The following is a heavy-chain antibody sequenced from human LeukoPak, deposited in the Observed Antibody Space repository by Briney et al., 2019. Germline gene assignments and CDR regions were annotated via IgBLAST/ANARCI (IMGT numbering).Heavy chain of an antibody. CDR2: IRYDGSNK. V-gene: IGHV3-30*02. CDR3: AKGYDFWSGYYCDY. CDR1: GFTFSGYG. J-gene: IGHJ4*02. D-gene: IGHD3-3*01. Sequence: GGSLRLSCAASGFTFSGYGMHWVRQAPGKGLEWVAFIRYDGSNKYYADSVKGRFTISRDNSKNTLYLQMNSLRAEDTAVYYCAKGYDFWSGYYCDYWGQGTLVTVSS.